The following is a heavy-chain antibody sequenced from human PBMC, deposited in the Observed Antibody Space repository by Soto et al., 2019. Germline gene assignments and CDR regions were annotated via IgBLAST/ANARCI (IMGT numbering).Heavy chain of an antibody. CDR2: MNPNSGNT. CDR1: GYTFTSYD. Sequence: QVQLVQSGAEVKKPGASVKVSCKASGYTFTSYDINWVRQATGQGLEWMGWMNPNSGNTGYAQKFQGRVTMTRNTSIRTAYMELRSLRSEETAVYYCARGRIAAAGGAFDPWGQGTLVTVSS. V-gene: IGHV1-8*01. D-gene: IGHD6-13*01. J-gene: IGHJ5*02. CDR3: ARGRIAAAGGAFDP.